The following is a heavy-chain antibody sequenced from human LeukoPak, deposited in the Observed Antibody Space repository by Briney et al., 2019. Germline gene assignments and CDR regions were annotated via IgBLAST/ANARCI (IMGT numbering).Heavy chain of an antibody. J-gene: IGHJ4*02. CDR2: IYPGDSDT. CDR3: ARHISDCGGDCPFDY. D-gene: IGHD2-21*02. CDR1: GYRFTSYW. V-gene: IGHV5-51*01. Sequence: GESLKISCHGSGYRFTSYWIGWVRQMPGKGREWMGMIYPGDSDTRYSPSFQGHVTISADKSISTAYLQWNSLKASDTAMYYCARHISDCGGDCPFDYWGQGTLVTVSS.